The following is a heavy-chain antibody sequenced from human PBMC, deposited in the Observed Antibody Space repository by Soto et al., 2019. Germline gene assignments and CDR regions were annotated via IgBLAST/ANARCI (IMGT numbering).Heavy chain of an antibody. Sequence: GGSLRLSCAASDLSVNDAWMNWVRQAPGKGLEWVGRIKSEADGGTTDYAAPVNGRFTISRDESENTLYLQMNGLKSEDTAVYYCTTEPQPQSGYSYGDFFYYYGMDVWGQGTTVTVSS. CDR3: TTEPQPQSGYSYGDFFYYYGMDV. CDR2: IKSEADGGTT. CDR1: DLSVNDAW. V-gene: IGHV3-15*07. J-gene: IGHJ6*02. D-gene: IGHD5-18*01.